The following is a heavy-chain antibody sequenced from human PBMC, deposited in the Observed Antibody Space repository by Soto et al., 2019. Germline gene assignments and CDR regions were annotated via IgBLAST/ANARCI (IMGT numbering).Heavy chain of an antibody. CDR3: AKDMKWGGMTTIHYFDS. CDR1: GFPFSSYS. CDR2: ISAGSTFI. J-gene: IGHJ4*02. D-gene: IGHD4-17*01. V-gene: IGHV3-21*04. Sequence: GGSLRLSCAASGFPFSSYSMDWVRQTPGKGLEWVSSISAGSTFIDYADSVKGRFTISRDNAKSSLFLQMNSLRPDDTALYYCAKDMKWGGMTTIHYFDSWGQGTLVTVSS.